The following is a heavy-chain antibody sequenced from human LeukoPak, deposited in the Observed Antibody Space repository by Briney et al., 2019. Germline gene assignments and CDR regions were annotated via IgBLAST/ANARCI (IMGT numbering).Heavy chain of an antibody. D-gene: IGHD6-6*01. V-gene: IGHV1-18*01. CDR3: ARGDRSSTLAFDI. CDR2: ISAYSSNT. J-gene: IGHJ3*02. Sequence: ASVKVSCKASGYTFTSYGITWVRQAPGQALESMGWISAYSSNTNYAQKLQGRVTMTTDTSTSTVYMELRSLRSHDTAVYYCARGDRSSTLAFDIWGQGTMVTVSS. CDR1: GYTFTSYG.